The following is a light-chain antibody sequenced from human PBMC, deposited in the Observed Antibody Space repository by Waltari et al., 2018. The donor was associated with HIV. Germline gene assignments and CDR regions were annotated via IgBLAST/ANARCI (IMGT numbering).Light chain of an antibody. CDR1: SSDIGAYNY. CDR3: ASHAGSKDV. Sequence: QSALTQPPSASGSPGQSVTISCTGTSSDIGAYNYVSWFQQHPGKAPKLMIYDVIKRPSGVPDRCSGSKSGNTASLTVSGLQAEDEADYYCASHAGSKDVFGGGTRLTVL. J-gene: IGLJ2*01. CDR2: DVI. V-gene: IGLV2-8*01.